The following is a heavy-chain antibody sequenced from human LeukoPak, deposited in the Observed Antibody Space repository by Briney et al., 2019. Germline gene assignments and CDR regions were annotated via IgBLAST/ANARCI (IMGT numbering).Heavy chain of an antibody. CDR1: GFIFDDYG. D-gene: IGHD3-22*01. CDR2: INWNGGTT. CDR3: ARENYYDSSGQTYFDP. V-gene: IGHV3-20*04. J-gene: IGHJ5*02. Sequence: GGSLRLSCAASASGFIFDDYGMSWVRQAPGKGLEWVSGINWNGGTTGYADSVKGRFTISRDNAKNSLYLQMNSLRAEDTAFYYCARENYYDSSGQTYFDPWGQGTLVTVSS.